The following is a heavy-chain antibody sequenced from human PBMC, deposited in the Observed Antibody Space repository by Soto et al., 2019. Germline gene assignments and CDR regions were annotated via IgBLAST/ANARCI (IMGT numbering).Heavy chain of an antibody. CDR3: AKGMFSRSPVAAGSFDY. CDR2: IGGTDGKT. Sequence: GGSLRLSCAASGFTFSSYAMSWVRQAPGKGLEWVAAIGGTDGKTYYADSVKGRFTISRDNSENTLYLQMSRLRAEDTAVYFCAKGMFSRSPVAAGSFDYWRQGALVTVS. V-gene: IGHV3-23*01. D-gene: IGHD3-10*01. J-gene: IGHJ4*02. CDR1: GFTFSSYA.